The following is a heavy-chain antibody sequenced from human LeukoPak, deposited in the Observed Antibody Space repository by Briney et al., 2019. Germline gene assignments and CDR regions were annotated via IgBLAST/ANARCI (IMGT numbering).Heavy chain of an antibody. D-gene: IGHD3-10*01. CDR2: INHSGST. J-gene: IGHJ4*02. V-gene: IGHV4-34*01. CDR3: ASRPMARGFKSKHTQSSKNKGVIIEDDY. Sequence: SETLSLTCAVYGGSFSGYYWSWIRQPPGKGLEWIGEINHSGSTNYNPSLKSRVTISVDTSKNQFSLKLSSVTAADTAVYYCASRPMARGFKSKHTQSSKNKGVIIEDDYWGQGTLVTVSS. CDR1: GGSFSGYY.